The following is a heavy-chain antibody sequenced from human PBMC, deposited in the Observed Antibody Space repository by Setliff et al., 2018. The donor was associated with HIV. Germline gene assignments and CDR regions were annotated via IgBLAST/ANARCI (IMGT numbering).Heavy chain of an antibody. J-gene: IGHJ5*02. V-gene: IGHV4-4*02. Sequence: KPSETLSLTCVVSGGSISSSWWSWVRQPPGQGLEWIGEISHSGSPNYNPSLKNRVAISVDNFRNHFSLKLGSVTAADTAVYYCAKNSLPPPYSSSPGWFDTWGQGTLVTVSS. CDR2: ISHSGSP. CDR1: GGSISSSW. D-gene: IGHD6-13*01. CDR3: AKNSLPPPYSSSPGWFDT.